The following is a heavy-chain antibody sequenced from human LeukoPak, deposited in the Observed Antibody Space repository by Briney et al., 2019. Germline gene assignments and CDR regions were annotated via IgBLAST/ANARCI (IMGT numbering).Heavy chain of an antibody. Sequence: GGSLRLSCVASGFTFSSYEMNWVRQAPGKGLEWVSYISSSGSTIYYADSVKGRFTISRDNAKNSLYLQMNSLRAEDTAVYYCARVGGGVTPHFDYWGQGTLVTVSS. CDR1: GFTFSSYE. J-gene: IGHJ4*02. D-gene: IGHD3-16*01. CDR2: ISSSGSTI. CDR3: ARVGGGVTPHFDY. V-gene: IGHV3-48*03.